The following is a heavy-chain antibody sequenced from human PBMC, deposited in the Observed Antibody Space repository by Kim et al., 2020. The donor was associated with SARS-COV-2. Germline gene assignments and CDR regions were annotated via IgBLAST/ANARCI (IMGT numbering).Heavy chain of an antibody. Sequence: SETLSLTCAVYGGSFSGYYWSWIRQPPGKGLEWIGEIYHSGSTNYNPSLKSRVTISVDTSKNQFSLKLSSVTAADTAVYYCARVGLAAAGPPYYYYYGMDVWGQGTAVTVS. V-gene: IGHV4-34*01. CDR2: IYHSGST. D-gene: IGHD6-13*01. CDR1: GGSFSGYY. CDR3: ARVGLAAAGPPYYYYYGMDV. J-gene: IGHJ6*02.